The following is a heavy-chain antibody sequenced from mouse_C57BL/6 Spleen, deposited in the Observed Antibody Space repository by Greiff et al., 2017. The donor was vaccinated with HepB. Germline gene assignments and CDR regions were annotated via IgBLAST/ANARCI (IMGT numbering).Heavy chain of an antibody. V-gene: IGHV3-6*01. Sequence: VQLKESGPGLVKPSQSLSLTCSVTGYSITSGYYWNWIRQFPGNKLEWMGYISYDGSNNYNPSLKNRISITRDTSKNQFFLKLNSVTTEDTATYYCARESMMASWFAYWGQGTLVTVSA. CDR3: ARESMMASWFAY. CDR2: ISYDGSN. D-gene: IGHD2-3*01. CDR1: GYSITSGYY. J-gene: IGHJ3*01.